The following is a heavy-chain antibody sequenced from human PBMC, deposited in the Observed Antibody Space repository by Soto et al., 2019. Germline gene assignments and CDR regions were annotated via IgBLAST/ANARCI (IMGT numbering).Heavy chain of an antibody. J-gene: IGHJ6*02. D-gene: IGHD5-12*01. CDR1: GGSFSSYA. Sequence: SVKVSCEACGGSFSSYAISWVRQAHGQGLEWMGGIIPIFGTANYAQKFQGRVTITADESTSTAYMELSSLRSEDTAVYYCASTRRDGYNNYYYYYGMDVWGQGTTVTVS. CDR3: ASTRRDGYNNYYYYYGMDV. CDR2: IIPIFGTA. V-gene: IGHV1-69*13.